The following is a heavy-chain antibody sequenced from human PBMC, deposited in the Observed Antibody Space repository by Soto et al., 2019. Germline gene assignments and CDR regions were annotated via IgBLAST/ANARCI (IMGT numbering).Heavy chain of an antibody. Sequence: QVQLQESGPGLVKPSGTLSLTCAVSGGSISSNNWWSWVRQPPGQGLEWIGEIYHTGSTNYNPSRKSRVTISVDKSTNQFSLQLRSVTAADTAVEYCARQLVPPEYYYGMHVWGHGTTVTASS. CDR2: IYHTGST. CDR3: ARQLVPPEYYYGMHV. CDR1: GGSISSNNW. V-gene: IGHV4-4*02. D-gene: IGHD6-13*01. J-gene: IGHJ6*02.